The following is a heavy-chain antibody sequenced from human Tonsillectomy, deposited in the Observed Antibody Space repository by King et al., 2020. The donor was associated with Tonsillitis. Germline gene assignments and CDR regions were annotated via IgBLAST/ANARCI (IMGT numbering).Heavy chain of an antibody. CDR1: GGSISSGTYY. CDR2: ISSGGRD. D-gene: IGHD4-11*01. V-gene: IGHV4-31*03. J-gene: IGHJ4*02. Sequence: QLQESGPGLVKPSQTLSVTCTVSGGSISSGTYYWGWIRQHPGKGPEWLGCISSGGRDYYNPSIKSRLTISLETSKNQFSLRLNSVTAADTAIYYCARSTEYSKYETFWGQGTVVTVS. CDR3: ARSTEYSKYETF.